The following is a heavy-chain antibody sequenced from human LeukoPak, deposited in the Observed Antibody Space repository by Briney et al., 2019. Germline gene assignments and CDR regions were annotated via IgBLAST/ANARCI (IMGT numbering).Heavy chain of an antibody. CDR1: GYIFTSYG. CDR2: ISAYNGNT. D-gene: IGHD3-10*01. CDR3: ARAGQASLVRGVHYYYGMDV. Sequence: ASVTVSCKASGYIFTSYGISWVRQAPGQGLEWMGWISAYNGNTNYAQKFQGRVTMTRDTSTSTVYMELSSLRSEDTAVYYCARAGQASLVRGVHYYYGMDVWGQGTTVTVSS. J-gene: IGHJ6*02. V-gene: IGHV1-18*01.